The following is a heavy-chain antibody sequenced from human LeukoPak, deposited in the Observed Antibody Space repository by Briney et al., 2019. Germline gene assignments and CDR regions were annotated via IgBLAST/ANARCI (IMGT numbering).Heavy chain of an antibody. J-gene: IGHJ4*02. V-gene: IGHV1-2*02. D-gene: IGHD6-13*01. CDR3: ARGPAAALFDY. CDR2: IIPNSGGT. Sequence: ASVKVSCKASGYTFTDYYFHWVRQAPGQGLEWMGWIIPNSGGTNCAQKFQGRVTMTRDTSISTTYMELSSLRSDDTAVYYCARGPAAALFDYWGQGTLVSVSS. CDR1: GYTFTDYY.